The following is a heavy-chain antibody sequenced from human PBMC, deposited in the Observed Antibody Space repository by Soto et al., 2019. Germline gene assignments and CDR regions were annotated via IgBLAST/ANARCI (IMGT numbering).Heavy chain of an antibody. D-gene: IGHD3-9*01. CDR1: GFTFDDYA. CDR3: AKDSYYDILTGSNDAFDI. V-gene: IGHV3-9*01. CDR2: ISWNSGSI. J-gene: IGHJ3*02. Sequence: GGSLRLSCAASGFTFDDYAMHWVRQAPGKGLEWVSGISWNSGSIGYADSVKGRFTISRDNAKNSLYLQMNNLRAEDTALYYCAKDSYYDILTGSNDAFDIWGQGTMVTVSS.